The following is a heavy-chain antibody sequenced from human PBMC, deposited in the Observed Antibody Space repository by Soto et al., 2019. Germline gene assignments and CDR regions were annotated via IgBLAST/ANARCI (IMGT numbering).Heavy chain of an antibody. CDR3: ARDYYGSGSASFDY. CDR1: GFTFSSYE. J-gene: IGHJ4*02. Sequence: QTGGSLRLSCAASGFTFSSYEMNWVRQAPGKGLEWVSYISSSGSTIYYADSVKGRFTISRDNAKNSLYLQMNSLRAEDTAVYYCARDYYGSGSASFDYWGQGTLVTVSS. V-gene: IGHV3-48*03. CDR2: ISSSGSTI. D-gene: IGHD3-10*01.